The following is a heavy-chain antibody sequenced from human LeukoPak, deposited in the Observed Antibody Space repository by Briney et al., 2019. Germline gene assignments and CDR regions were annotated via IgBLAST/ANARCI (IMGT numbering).Heavy chain of an antibody. CDR2: ISSSSSYI. CDR3: ARDYSRALGYYDSTRDAFDI. D-gene: IGHD3-22*01. V-gene: IGHV3-21*01. Sequence: GGSLRLSCAASGFTFSRSDMNWVRQAPGKGLEWVSSISSSSSYIYYTDSLKGRFTISRDNAKNSLYLQMNSLRAEDTAVYYCARDYSRALGYYDSTRDAFDIWGQGTMVTVSS. J-gene: IGHJ3*02. CDR1: GFTFSRSD.